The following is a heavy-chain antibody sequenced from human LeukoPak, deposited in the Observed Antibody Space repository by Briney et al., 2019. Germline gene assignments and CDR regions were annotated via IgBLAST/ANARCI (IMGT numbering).Heavy chain of an antibody. D-gene: IGHD4-17*01. CDR3: ARVRPFSYYGMDV. CDR1: GFTFSSYS. Sequence: PGGSLRLSCAASGFTFSSYSMNWVRQAPGKGLEWVSYISSSSSTMYYADSVKGRFTISRDNAKNSLYLQMNSLRAEDTAVYYCARVRPFSYYGMDVWGQGTTVTVSS. J-gene: IGHJ6*02. CDR2: ISSSSSTM. V-gene: IGHV3-48*01.